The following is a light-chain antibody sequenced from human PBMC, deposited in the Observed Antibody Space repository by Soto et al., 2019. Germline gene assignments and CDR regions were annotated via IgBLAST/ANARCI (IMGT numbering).Light chain of an antibody. CDR3: QQYVSSPTT. J-gene: IGKJ1*01. V-gene: IGKV3-20*01. Sequence: EIVLTQSPGTLSLSPGERATLSCRASQSVSSSYLAWYQQKPGQAPRLLIYGASSRATGIPYRFSGIGTGTDFTLTISRLEPEDFAVYYCQQYVSSPTTFGQGTK. CDR1: QSVSSSY. CDR2: GAS.